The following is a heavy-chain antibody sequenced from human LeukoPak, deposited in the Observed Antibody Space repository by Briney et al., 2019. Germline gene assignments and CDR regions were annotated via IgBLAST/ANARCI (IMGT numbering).Heavy chain of an antibody. V-gene: IGHV4-38-2*02. CDR1: GYSISSGYY. CDR3: ARDGVLRYFDWLPTTLYYFDY. CDR2: INHSGST. Sequence: PSETLSLTCTVSGYSISSGYYWGWIRQPPGKGLEWIGEINHSGSTNYNPSLKSRVTISVDTSKNQFSLKLSSVTAADTAVYYCARDGVLRYFDWLPTTLYYFDYWGQGTLVTVSS. J-gene: IGHJ4*02. D-gene: IGHD3-9*01.